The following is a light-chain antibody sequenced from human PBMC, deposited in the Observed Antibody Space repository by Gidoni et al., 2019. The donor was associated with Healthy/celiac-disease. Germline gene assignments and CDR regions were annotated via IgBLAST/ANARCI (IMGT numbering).Light chain of an antibody. V-gene: IGKV1D-12*01. J-gene: IGKJ4*01. CDR1: QGMSSG. CDR3: PQATLPVLT. CDR2: ASS. Sequence: DIQMTQPPSSVSASVGDRVTITCRASQGMSSGLAWYQPKPGKAPQLLIYASSSLQSGVPSRFIGSGSGTAFALTIGSLQPEDFATYYCPQATLPVLTFGGGTKVEIK.